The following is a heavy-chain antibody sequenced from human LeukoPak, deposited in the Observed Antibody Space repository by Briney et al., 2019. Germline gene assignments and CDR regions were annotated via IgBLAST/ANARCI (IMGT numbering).Heavy chain of an antibody. V-gene: IGHV1-24*01. D-gene: IGHD2-15*01. J-gene: IGHJ3*02. CDR3: AISGNDAFDI. CDR1: GYSFSELS. Sequence: ASVKVSCKVSGYSFSELSRHWVRQAPGKGLEWMGGFDPEDVETVYAQKFQGRVTMTEDTSTDTAYLELGSLRSEDTAVYYCAISGNDAFDIWGQGTMVTVSS. CDR2: FDPEDVET.